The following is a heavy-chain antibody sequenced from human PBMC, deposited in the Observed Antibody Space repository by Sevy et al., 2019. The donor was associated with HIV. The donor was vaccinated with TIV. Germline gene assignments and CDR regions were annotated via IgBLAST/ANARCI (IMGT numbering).Heavy chain of an antibody. Sequence: GGSLRLSCAASGFIFNSYVRNWVRQAPGKGLEWVSAISPSGGGLYYRDSVKGRFTISRDNSRNTQYLEMNNLRVDDTAVYYCQGVTTAGRDYWGRGTLVTVSS. CDR1: GFIFNSYV. CDR2: ISPSGGGL. J-gene: IGHJ4*02. CDR3: QGVTTAGRDY. V-gene: IGHV3-23*01. D-gene: IGHD1-26*01.